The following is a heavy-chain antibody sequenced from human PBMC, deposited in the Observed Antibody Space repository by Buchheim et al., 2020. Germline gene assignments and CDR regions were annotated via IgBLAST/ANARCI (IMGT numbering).Heavy chain of an antibody. CDR2: IYYSGST. Sequence: QVQLQESGPGLVKPSQTLSLTCTVSGGSISSGGYYWSWIRQHPGKGLEWIGYIYYSGSTYYNPYLTSRVTISVDTSKNQFYLKLSSVTAADTAVYYCARVLKVEMATIDDAFDIWGQGT. D-gene: IGHD5-24*01. CDR1: GGSISSGGYY. V-gene: IGHV4-31*03. CDR3: ARVLKVEMATIDDAFDI. J-gene: IGHJ3*02.